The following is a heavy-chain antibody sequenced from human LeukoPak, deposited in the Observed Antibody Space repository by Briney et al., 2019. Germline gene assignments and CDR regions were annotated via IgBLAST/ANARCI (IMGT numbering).Heavy chain of an antibody. V-gene: IGHV4-30-4*08. D-gene: IGHD4-17*01. CDR2: IYYSGST. CDR1: GGSISSGDYY. CDR3: ARASTLYGDYPDY. Sequence: SETLSLTCTVSGGSISSGDYYWSWIRQPPGKGPEWIGYIYYSGSTYYNPSLKSRVTISVDTSKNQFSLKLSSVTAADTAVYYCARASTLYGDYPDYWGQGTLVTVSS. J-gene: IGHJ4*02.